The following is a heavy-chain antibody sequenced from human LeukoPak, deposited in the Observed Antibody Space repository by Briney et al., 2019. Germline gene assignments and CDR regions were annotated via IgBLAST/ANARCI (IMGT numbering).Heavy chain of an antibody. D-gene: IGHD5-12*01. V-gene: IGHV3-48*01. Sequence: GGSLRLSCAASGFNFIDYSMNGVPQAPGKGLEWISYIGISSGNTKYADSVKGRFTISRDKARNSLYLQMNSLRVEDTAVYYCARDHRYAFDNWGHGTLVTVS. CDR3: ARDHRYAFDN. CDR2: IGISSGNT. J-gene: IGHJ4*01. CDR1: GFNFIDYS.